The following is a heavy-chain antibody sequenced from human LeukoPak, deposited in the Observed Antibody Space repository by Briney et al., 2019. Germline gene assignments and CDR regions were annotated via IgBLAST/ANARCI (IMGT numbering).Heavy chain of an antibody. D-gene: IGHD3-22*01. V-gene: IGHV3-21*01. J-gene: IGHJ6*02. CDR1: GFIFRSYG. CDR3: ARAGSGYYGTGELWNYYYYYGMDV. Sequence: GGSLRLSCAASGFIFRSYGMNWVRQAPGKGLEWVSSISSSSSYIYYADSVKGRFTISRDNAKNSLYLQMNSLRAEDTAVYYCARAGSGYYGTGELWNYYYYYGMDVWSQGTTVTVSS. CDR2: ISSSSSYI.